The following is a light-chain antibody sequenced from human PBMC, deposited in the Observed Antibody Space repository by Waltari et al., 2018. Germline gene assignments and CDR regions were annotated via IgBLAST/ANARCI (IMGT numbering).Light chain of an antibody. V-gene: IGKV1-5*03. CDR1: QNIGSW. J-gene: IGKJ1*01. Sequence: DIQMTHSPSTLSASVGNRLTILCRASQNIGSWLAWYQQRPGKAPKLLIYKASSLDSGVPSRFSGSGSGTEFTLTISNLQPDDFATYYCQEYNSSPSWTFGQGTKVEIK. CDR3: QEYNSSPSWT. CDR2: KAS.